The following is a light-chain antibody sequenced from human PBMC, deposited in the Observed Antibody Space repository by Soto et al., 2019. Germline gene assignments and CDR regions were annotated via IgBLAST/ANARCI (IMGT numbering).Light chain of an antibody. CDR1: SSDVGSYNL. CDR2: EVS. CDR3: CSYAGGSTLV. Sequence: QSVLTQPASVSGSPGQSITISCTGTSSDVGSYNLVSWYQQHPGKAPKLMISEVSKRPSGVSNRFSGSKSGNTASLTISGLQAEDEADYYCCSYAGGSTLVFGGGTK. V-gene: IGLV2-23*02. J-gene: IGLJ2*01.